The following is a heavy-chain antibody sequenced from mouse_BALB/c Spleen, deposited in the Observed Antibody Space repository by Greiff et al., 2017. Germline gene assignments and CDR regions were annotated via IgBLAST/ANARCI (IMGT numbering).Heavy chain of an antibody. Sequence: EVKLVESGGGLVKPGGSLKLSCAASGFTFSSYAMSWVRQTPEKRLEWVATISSGGSYTYYPDSVKGRFTISRDNAKNTLYLQMSSLRSEDTAMYYCARQGTYFDYWGQGTTLTVSS. V-gene: IGHV5-9-3*01. CDR3: ARQGTYFDY. D-gene: IGHD2-14*01. J-gene: IGHJ2*01. CDR1: GFTFSSYA. CDR2: ISSGGSYT.